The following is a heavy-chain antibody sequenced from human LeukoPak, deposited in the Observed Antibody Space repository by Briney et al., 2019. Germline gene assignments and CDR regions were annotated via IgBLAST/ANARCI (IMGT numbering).Heavy chain of an antibody. V-gene: IGHV5-51*01. CDR2: IYPGDSDT. Sequence: GESLKISCKGVGYSFSTYWIAWVRQMPGKGLEWMGIIYPGDSDTRYSPSLQGQVTISADKSISTAYLQWSSLKASDAAMYYCARQSYDILTGYSEGAFDNWGQGTLVTVSS. J-gene: IGHJ4*02. CDR3: ARQSYDILTGYSEGAFDN. D-gene: IGHD3-9*01. CDR1: GYSFSTYW.